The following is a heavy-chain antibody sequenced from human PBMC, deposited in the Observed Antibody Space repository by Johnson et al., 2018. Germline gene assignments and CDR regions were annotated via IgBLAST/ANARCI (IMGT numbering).Heavy chain of an antibody. J-gene: IGHJ3*02. CDR1: GYTFTSYD. V-gene: IGHV1-8*01. Sequence: QVQLVESGAEVKKPGASVKVSCKASGYTFTSYDINWVRQATGQGLEWMGWMNPNSGNTGYAQKFQGRVTMTRNTSISTAYMELSSLRSEDTAVYYWATVIAVAGTNAFAIWGQGTMVTVSS. CDR2: MNPNSGNT. CDR3: ATVIAVAGTNAFAI. D-gene: IGHD6-19*01.